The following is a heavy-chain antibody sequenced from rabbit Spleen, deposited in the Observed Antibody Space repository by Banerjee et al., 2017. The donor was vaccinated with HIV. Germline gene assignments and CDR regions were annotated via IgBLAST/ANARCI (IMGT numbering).Heavy chain of an antibody. D-gene: IGHD1-1*01. CDR2: INTATSKP. CDR3: ARDLVGVIGWNFYL. V-gene: IGHV1S40*01. Sequence: QSLEESGGDLVKPGASLTLTCTASGLDFISSHWIWWVRQAPGKGLEWIACINTATSKPVYATWASGRFTISRTSSTTVTLRMTSLTAADRATYFCARDLVGVIGWNFYLWGPGTLVTVS. J-gene: IGHJ4*01. CDR1: GLDFISSHW.